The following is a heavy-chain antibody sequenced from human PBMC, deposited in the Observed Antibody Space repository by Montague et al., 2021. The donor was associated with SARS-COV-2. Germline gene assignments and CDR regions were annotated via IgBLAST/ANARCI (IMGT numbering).Heavy chain of an antibody. Sequence: TLSLTCTVSGGSISSGGYYWSWIRQHPGKGLEWIGYTYHTGSTHYXXXLKSRVTISKETSKNHFSLNLSSVTAADSAVYYCARDSGYYDSSGYSYGAFDIWGQGTKVTVSS. CDR1: GGSISSGGYY. CDR2: TYHTGST. CDR3: ARDSGYYDSSGYSYGAFDI. J-gene: IGHJ3*02. D-gene: IGHD3-22*01. V-gene: IGHV4-31*03.